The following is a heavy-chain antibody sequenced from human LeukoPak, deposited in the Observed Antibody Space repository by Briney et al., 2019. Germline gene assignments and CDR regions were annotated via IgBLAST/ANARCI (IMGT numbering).Heavy chain of an antibody. CDR1: GFTFSSYW. CDR2: IKQDGSEK. CDR3: ARSGSYDYVWGSYRFDY. D-gene: IGHD3-16*02. Sequence: GSLRLSCAASGFTFSSYWMSWVRQAPGKGLEWVANIKQDGSEKYYVDSVKGRFTISRDNAKNSLYLQMNSLRAEDTAVYYCARSGSYDYVWGSYRFDYWGQGTLVTVSS. V-gene: IGHV3-7*03. J-gene: IGHJ4*02.